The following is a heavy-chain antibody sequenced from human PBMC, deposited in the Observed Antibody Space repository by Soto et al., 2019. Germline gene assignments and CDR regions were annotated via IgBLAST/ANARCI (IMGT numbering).Heavy chain of an antibody. CDR3: AKGLTGIAGTSLDY. D-gene: IGHD1-20*01. J-gene: IGHJ4*02. CDR2: ISWNSGRI. CDR1: GFTFDDYA. Sequence: EVQLVESGGDLVQPGRSLRLSCEASGFTFDDYAMHWVRQAPGKGLEWVSGISWNSGRIGYADSVKGRFTISRDNAKNSLYRQMNSLGAEDTALYYCAKGLTGIAGTSLDYWGQGTLVTVSS. V-gene: IGHV3-9*01.